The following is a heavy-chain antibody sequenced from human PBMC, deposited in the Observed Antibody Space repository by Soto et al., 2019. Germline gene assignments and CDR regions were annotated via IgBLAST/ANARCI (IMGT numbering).Heavy chain of an antibody. CDR2: IYHSGST. CDR3: ARGFERGYSYGYDY. V-gene: IGHV4-30-2*01. CDR1: GGSISSGGYS. D-gene: IGHD5-18*01. Sequence: SETLSLTCAVSGGSISSGGYSGSWIRQPPGKGLEWIGYIYHSGSTYYNPSLKSRVTISVDRSKNQFSLKLSSVTAADTAVYYCARGFERGYSYGYDYWGQGTLVTVSS. J-gene: IGHJ4*02.